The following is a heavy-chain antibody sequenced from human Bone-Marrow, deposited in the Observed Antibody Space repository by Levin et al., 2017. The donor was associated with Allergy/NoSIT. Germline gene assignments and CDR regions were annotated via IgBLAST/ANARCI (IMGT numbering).Heavy chain of an antibody. CDR1: GFTFGQYG. CDR3: AKDASAFGDYVFDY. V-gene: IGHV3-30*18. J-gene: IGHJ4*02. CDR2: ISSDGTNE. D-gene: IGHD4-17*01. Sequence: GESLKISCAASGFTFGQYGMHWVRQAPGKGLEWVAVISSDGTNEAYADSVKGRFSISRDNSKNTLYLQMNSLRAEDTAVFYCAKDASAFGDYVFDYWGQGTLVTVSS.